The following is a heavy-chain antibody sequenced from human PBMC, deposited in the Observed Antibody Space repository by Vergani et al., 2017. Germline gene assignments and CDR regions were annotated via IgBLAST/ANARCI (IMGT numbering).Heavy chain of an antibody. CDR1: GGSFSGYY. D-gene: IGHD1-1*01. CDR3: ARVRLYNWEPSNWFDP. Sequence: QVQLQQWGAGLLKPSETLSLTCAVHGGSFSGYYWSWIRQPPGKGLEWIGEINHSGSTNYNPSLKSRVTISVDTSKNQFSLKLSSVTAADTAVYYCARVRLYNWEPSNWFDPWGEGTLVTVSS. CDR2: INHSGST. V-gene: IGHV4-34*01. J-gene: IGHJ5*02.